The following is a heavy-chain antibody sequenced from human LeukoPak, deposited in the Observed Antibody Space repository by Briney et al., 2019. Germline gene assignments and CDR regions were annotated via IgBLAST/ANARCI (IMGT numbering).Heavy chain of an antibody. V-gene: IGHV4-61*02. CDR2: IYTSGGT. CDR3: ARDTYSNYFDY. D-gene: IGHD1-26*01. CDR1: GGSISSGSYY. Sequence: PSETLSLTCTVSGGSISSGSYYWSWIRQPAGKGLEWIGRIYTSGGTNNNPSLKSRVTISVDTSKNQFSLKLSSVTAADTAVYYCARDTYSNYFDYWGQGTLVTVSS. J-gene: IGHJ4*02.